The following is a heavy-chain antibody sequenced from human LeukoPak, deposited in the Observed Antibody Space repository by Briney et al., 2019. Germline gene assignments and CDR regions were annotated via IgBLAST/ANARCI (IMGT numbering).Heavy chain of an antibody. CDR2: IIPIFGIA. V-gene: IGHV1-69*04. D-gene: IGHD2-2*01. J-gene: IGHJ4*02. CDR3: ARVRSIVVVPAASEVGFDY. Sequence: AASVKVSCKASGGTFSSYVIRWVRQAPVQGLEWMGRIIPIFGIANYVQKFQGRFTITADKSTSTAYMELSGLRSEDTAVYYCARVRSIVVVPAASEVGFDYWGQGTLVTVSS. CDR1: GGTFSSYV.